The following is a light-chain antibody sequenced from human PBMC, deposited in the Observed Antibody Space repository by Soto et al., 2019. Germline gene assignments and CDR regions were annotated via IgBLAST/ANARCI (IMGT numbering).Light chain of an antibody. J-gene: IGKJ4*01. CDR3: QQVDTFTVT. Sequence: DIQLTQSPSFLSASVGDRITITCRDSQGIRTYLAWYQQRPGKAPKXXIYTASTLQSGVPSRFGGSGSGTEFTLTISSLQPEDFATYYCQQVDTFTVTFGGGTKVDIK. CDR1: QGIRTY. CDR2: TAS. V-gene: IGKV1-9*01.